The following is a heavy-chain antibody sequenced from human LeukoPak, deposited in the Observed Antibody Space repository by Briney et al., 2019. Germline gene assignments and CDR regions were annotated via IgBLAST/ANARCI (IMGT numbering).Heavy chain of an antibody. V-gene: IGHV1-46*01. Sequence: ASVKVSCKASGYTFTGYYMHWVRQAPGQGLEWMGIINPSGGSTSYAQKFQGRVTMTRDTSTSTVYMELSSLRSEDTAVYYCARDKYYDFWSGYYTGEYYFDYWGQGTLVTVSS. D-gene: IGHD3-3*01. CDR1: GYTFTGYY. J-gene: IGHJ4*02. CDR3: ARDKYYDFWSGYYTGEYYFDY. CDR2: INPSGGST.